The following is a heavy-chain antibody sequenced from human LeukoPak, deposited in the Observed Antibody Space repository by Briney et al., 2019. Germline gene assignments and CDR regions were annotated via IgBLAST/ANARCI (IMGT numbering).Heavy chain of an antibody. J-gene: IGHJ4*02. CDR2: ISSGGSAI. V-gene: IGHV3-11*01. CDR1: GFTLSDYH. D-gene: IGHD3-9*01. Sequence: GGSLRLSCAVSGFTLSDYHMSWIRQAPGKGLEWVSYISSGGSAISHADSVKGRFTISRDNAENSLYLQMNSLRAEDTAVYYCAKDPYGIRYFDYWGQGTLVTVSS. CDR3: AKDPYGIRYFDY.